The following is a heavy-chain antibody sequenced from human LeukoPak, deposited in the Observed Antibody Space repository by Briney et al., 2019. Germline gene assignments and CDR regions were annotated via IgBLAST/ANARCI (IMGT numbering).Heavy chain of an antibody. J-gene: IGHJ4*02. D-gene: IGHD3-3*01. CDR2: ISYDGSDK. V-gene: IGHV3-30*18. Sequence: GGSPRLSCAASGFTFSSYVMHWVRQAPGKGLEWVAVISYDGSDKYYADSVKGRFTISRDNSKNTLYLQMNSLRAEDAAVYYCAKDTGRFLEEGLTDYWGQGTLVTVSS. CDR1: GFTFSSYV. CDR3: AKDTGRFLEEGLTDY.